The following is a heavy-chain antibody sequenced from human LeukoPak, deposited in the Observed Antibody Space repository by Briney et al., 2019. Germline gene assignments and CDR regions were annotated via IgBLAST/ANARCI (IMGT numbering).Heavy chain of an antibody. J-gene: IGHJ6*02. CDR2: IIPILGIA. Sequence: ASVKVSCKASGGTFSSYAISWVRQAPGQGLGWMGRIIPILGIANYAQKFQGRVTITADKSTSTAYMELSSLRSEDTAVYYCATGVVPAANLFYYYGMDVWGQGTTVTVSS. CDR3: ATGVVPAANLFYYYGMDV. D-gene: IGHD2-2*01. CDR1: GGTFSSYA. V-gene: IGHV1-69*04.